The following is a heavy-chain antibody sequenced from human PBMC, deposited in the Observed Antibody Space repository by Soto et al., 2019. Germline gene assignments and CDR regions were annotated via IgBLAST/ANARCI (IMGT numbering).Heavy chain of an antibody. CDR1: GFPFSDNS. V-gene: IGHV3-21*01. Sequence: GGSLRLSCAASGFPFSDNSMKWVRQAPGKGLEWVSSISSTSTYIFYADSLKGRFTISRDNSQDTLYLQMDSLRPDDTAVYYCARQAKIGDRSQFYFDSWGQGTLVTVSS. J-gene: IGHJ4*02. D-gene: IGHD3-16*01. CDR2: ISSTSTYI. CDR3: ARQAKIGDRSQFYFDS.